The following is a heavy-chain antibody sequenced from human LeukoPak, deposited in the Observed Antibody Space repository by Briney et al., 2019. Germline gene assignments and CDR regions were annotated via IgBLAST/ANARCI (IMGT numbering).Heavy chain of an antibody. Sequence: SETLSLTCTVYGGSISSYYWTWIRQSPVKGPEWIGDISNSGSTSYNPSLKSRVTISIDTSKNQFSLKLSSVTAADTAVYYCGRDALVGYFSYYYMDVWGKGTTVTVSS. CDR3: GRDALVGYFSYYYMDV. V-gene: IGHV4-59*01. J-gene: IGHJ6*03. D-gene: IGHD2-15*01. CDR2: ISNSGST. CDR1: GGSISSYY.